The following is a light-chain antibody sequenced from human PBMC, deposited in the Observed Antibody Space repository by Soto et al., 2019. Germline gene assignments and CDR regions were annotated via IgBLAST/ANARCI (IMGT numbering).Light chain of an antibody. V-gene: IGLV2-14*01. J-gene: IGLJ2*01. CDR3: SSYISSSTFVV. Sequence: QSALTQPASVSGSPGQSITISCTGTSRYVGGYNYVSWHQQHPGKAPKVIITEVSNRPSGVSNRFSGSKSGNTASLTIYGLQAEDEADYYCSSYISSSTFVVFGGGTKLTVL. CDR1: SRYVGGYNY. CDR2: EVS.